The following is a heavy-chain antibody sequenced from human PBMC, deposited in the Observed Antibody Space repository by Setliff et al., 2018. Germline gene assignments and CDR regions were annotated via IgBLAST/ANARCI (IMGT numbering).Heavy chain of an antibody. CDR1: GGSVTSHY. J-gene: IGHJ4*02. Sequence: PSETLSLTCAVSGGSVTSHYWSWIRQPPGKGLEWIGFISYSGITTYNVSLKSRVSISVDTSKNQLSLTLSSVTAADTAVYYCARGRNIAARLLDSWGQGTLVTVSS. V-gene: IGHV4-59*02. D-gene: IGHD6-6*01. CDR2: ISYSGIT. CDR3: ARGRNIAARLLDS.